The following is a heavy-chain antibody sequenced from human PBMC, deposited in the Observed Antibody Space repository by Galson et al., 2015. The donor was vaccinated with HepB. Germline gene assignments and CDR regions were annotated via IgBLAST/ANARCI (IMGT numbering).Heavy chain of an antibody. V-gene: IGHV3-33*08. Sequence: SLRLSCAASGFTFSSYGMPWVRQAPGKGLEWVAVIWYDGSNKYYADSVKGRFTISRDNSENTLYLQMNSLRAEDTAVYYCARELARAWRSSSWYSSPDYWGQGTLVTVSS. J-gene: IGHJ4*02. CDR1: GFTFSSYG. CDR2: IWYDGSNK. D-gene: IGHD6-13*01. CDR3: ARELARAWRSSSWYSSPDY.